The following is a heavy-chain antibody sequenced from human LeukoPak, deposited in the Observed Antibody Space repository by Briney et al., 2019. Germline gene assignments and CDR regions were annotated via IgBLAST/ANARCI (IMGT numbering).Heavy chain of an antibody. Sequence: SQTLSLTCTVSGGSISSGRYYWSWIRQHPGKDLDWIGYIYYSRSTYYNPSLKSQVTISVDTSNNQFSLKLSSVTAADTAVYYCASQRWGYPYYYGMDVWGQGTTVTVSS. CDR3: ASQRWGYPYYYGMDV. D-gene: IGHD3-16*01. V-gene: IGHV4-31*01. CDR1: GGSISSGRYY. J-gene: IGHJ6*02. CDR2: IYYSRST.